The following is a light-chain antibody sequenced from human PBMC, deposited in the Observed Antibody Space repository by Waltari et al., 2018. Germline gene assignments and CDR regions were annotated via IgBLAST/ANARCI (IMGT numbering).Light chain of an antibody. CDR3: AAWDDSLNGPV. CDR2: EVT. V-gene: IGLV2-11*01. J-gene: IGLJ3*02. CDR1: SSDVGGSIY. Sequence: QSALTQPRSVSGSPGQSVTISCTGTSSDVGGSIYVSWYQQHPGKVPKLMIYEVTKRPSGVPDRFSGSKSGTSASLAISGLQSEDEADYYCAAWDDSLNGPVFGGGTKLTVL.